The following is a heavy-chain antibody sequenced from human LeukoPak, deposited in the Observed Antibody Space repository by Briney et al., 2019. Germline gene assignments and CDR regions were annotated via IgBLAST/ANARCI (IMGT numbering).Heavy chain of an antibody. Sequence: GGSLRLSCAASGFTFSSYSMNWVRQAPGKGLEWVSSISSSSGYIYYADSVKGRFTISRDNAKNSLYLQMNSLRAEDTAVYYCASMIVDPWGQGTLVTVSS. V-gene: IGHV3-21*01. J-gene: IGHJ5*02. CDR3: ASMIVDP. D-gene: IGHD3-22*01. CDR1: GFTFSSYS. CDR2: ISSSSGYI.